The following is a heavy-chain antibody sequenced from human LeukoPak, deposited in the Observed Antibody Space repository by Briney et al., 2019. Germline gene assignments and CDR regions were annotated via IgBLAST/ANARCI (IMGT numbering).Heavy chain of an antibody. V-gene: IGHV4-38-2*02. CDR1: GYSVSTAYY. Sequence: SETLSLTCTVSGYSVSTAYYWCWIRQPPGKGLEWIGTIYHTGTTYYNPSLKSRVTVSVDTSKNQFSLRLSSVTAADTAVYYCARGTGSYSSSADYWGQGTLVTVSS. CDR2: IYHTGTT. CDR3: ARGTGSYSSSADY. D-gene: IGHD6-6*01. J-gene: IGHJ4*02.